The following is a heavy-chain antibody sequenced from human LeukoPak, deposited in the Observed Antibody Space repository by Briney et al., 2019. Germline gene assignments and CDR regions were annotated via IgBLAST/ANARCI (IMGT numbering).Heavy chain of an antibody. D-gene: IGHD3-22*01. V-gene: IGHV3-23*01. CDR3: AKGAEEGVVITSVYYYYMDV. CDR2: ISASGYNT. CDR1: GFTFSSCG. Sequence: GGSLRLSCAASGFTFSSCGMSWVRQAPGKGLEWVSTISASGYNTYYADSVQGRFTISRDNSKNTLYLQMNSLRVEDTAVYYCAKGAEEGVVITSVYYYYMDVWGKGTTVTISS. J-gene: IGHJ6*03.